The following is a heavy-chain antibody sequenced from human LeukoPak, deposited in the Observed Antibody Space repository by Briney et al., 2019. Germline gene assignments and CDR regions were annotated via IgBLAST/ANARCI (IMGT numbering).Heavy chain of an antibody. Sequence: GGSLRLSCVVSGFTFNRCWMNWVRQAPGKGLEWVAVISYDGSNKYYADSVKGRFTISRDNSKNTLYLQMNSLRAEDTAVYYCARWSGGGGYENRGWGQGTLVTVSS. V-gene: IGHV3-30*03. CDR1: GFTFNRCW. J-gene: IGHJ4*02. CDR3: ARWSGGGGYENRG. D-gene: IGHD5-18*01. CDR2: ISYDGSNK.